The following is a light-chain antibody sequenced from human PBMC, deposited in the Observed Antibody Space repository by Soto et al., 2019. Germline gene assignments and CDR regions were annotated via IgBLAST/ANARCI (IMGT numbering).Light chain of an antibody. V-gene: IGKV1-33*01. CDR2: DAS. Sequence: DIQMTQSPSSLSASVGDRVTITCQASQDISNYLNWYQQKPGKAPKLLIYDASNLETGVPSRFSGSGSRTDFTLTISSLQPEDIATYYCQQYDNLPPYTFGQGTKLEIK. CDR1: QDISNY. J-gene: IGKJ2*01. CDR3: QQYDNLPPYT.